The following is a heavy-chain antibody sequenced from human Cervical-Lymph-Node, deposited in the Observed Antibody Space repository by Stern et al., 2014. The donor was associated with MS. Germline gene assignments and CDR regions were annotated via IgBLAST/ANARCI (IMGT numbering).Heavy chain of an antibody. CDR3: LQGRVTLTTNTTTSTAYMELRSLRSDDTAIYFCARSGTRVPRGY. D-gene: IGHD3-10*01. CDR1: GYTFTSYG. CDR2: ISAYNGNT. Sequence: QVQLVQYGPEVKKPGASVKVSCKASGYTFTSYGIAWVRQAPGHGLEWMGWISAYNGNTNYERKPQGIVTLTTNTTTGTANMGWISAYNGNTNYERKLQGRVTLTTNTTTSTAYMELRSLRSDDTAIYFCARSGTRVPRGYWGQGTLITVSS. J-gene: IGHJ4*02. V-gene: IGHV1-18*04.